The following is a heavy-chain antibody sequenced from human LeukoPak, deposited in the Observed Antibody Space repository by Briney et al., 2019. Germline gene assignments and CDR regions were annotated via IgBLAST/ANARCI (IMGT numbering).Heavy chain of an antibody. CDR3: ARGRRFRRGSGVRYCSGGSCHGWFDP. J-gene: IGHJ5*02. CDR1: GGSFSGYY. CDR2: INHSGST. Sequence: SETLSLTCAVYGGSFSGYYWSWIRQPPGKGLEWIGEINHSGSTNYNPSLKSRVTISVDTSKNQFSLKLSSVTAADTAVYYCARGRRFRRGSGVRYCSGGSCHGWFDPWGQGTLVTVSS. V-gene: IGHV4-34*01. D-gene: IGHD2-15*01.